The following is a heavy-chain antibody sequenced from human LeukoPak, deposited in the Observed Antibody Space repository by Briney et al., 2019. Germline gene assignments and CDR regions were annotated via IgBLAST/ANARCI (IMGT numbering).Heavy chain of an antibody. J-gene: IGHJ3*02. D-gene: IGHD2-2*01. CDR2: IYYSGST. CDR3: ARHWRDIVVVPAKWAFDI. V-gene: IGHV4-39*01. CDR1: GGSISSSSYY. Sequence: SETLSLTCTVSGGSISSSSYYWGWIRQPPGKGLEWIGSIYYSGSTYYNPSLKSRVTISVDTSKNQFSLKLSSVTAADTAVYYCARHWRDIVVVPAKWAFDIWGQGTMVTVSS.